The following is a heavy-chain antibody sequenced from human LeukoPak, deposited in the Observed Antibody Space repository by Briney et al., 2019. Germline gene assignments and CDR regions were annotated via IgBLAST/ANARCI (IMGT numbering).Heavy chain of an antibody. CDR1: GFTFSSYA. CDR3: AKKASGGMRNYYDSSGYSDY. Sequence: PGGSLRLSCAASGFTFSSYAMSWVRQAPGKGLEWVSAISGSGGSTYYADSVKGRFTISRDNSMNTLYLQMNSLRAEDTAVYYCAKKASGGMRNYYDSSGYSDYWGQGTLVTVSS. CDR2: ISGSGGST. J-gene: IGHJ4*02. D-gene: IGHD3-22*01. V-gene: IGHV3-23*01.